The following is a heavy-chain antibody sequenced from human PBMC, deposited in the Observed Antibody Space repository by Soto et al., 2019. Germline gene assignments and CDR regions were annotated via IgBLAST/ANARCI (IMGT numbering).Heavy chain of an antibody. CDR2: INSDGSST. J-gene: IGHJ5*01. Sequence: EVHLVESGGGLVQPGGSLRLSCAASGFTFSDYWMHWVRQAPGKGLVWVSRINSDGSSTSYADSVRGRFTISRDNAKNTLYLQMNSLRGEDTAVYYCTRDPAPSGWFDYWGQGTLVTVSS. CDR1: GFTFSDYW. V-gene: IGHV3-74*01. CDR3: TRDPAPSGWFDY. D-gene: IGHD6-19*01.